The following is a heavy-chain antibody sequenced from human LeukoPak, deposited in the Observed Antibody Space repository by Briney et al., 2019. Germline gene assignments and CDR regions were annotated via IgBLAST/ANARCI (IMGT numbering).Heavy chain of an antibody. D-gene: IGHD2/OR15-2a*01. V-gene: IGHV4-61*02. CDR1: GGSISSGSYH. CDR2: IYTSGST. Sequence: SETLSLTCTVSGGSISSGSYHWSWIRQPAGKGLEWIGRIYTSGSTNYNPSLKSRVTISVDTSKNQFSLKLSSVTAGDTAVYYCARASTAQYTWFEPWGQGTLVTVSP. CDR3: ARASTAQYTWFEP. J-gene: IGHJ5*02.